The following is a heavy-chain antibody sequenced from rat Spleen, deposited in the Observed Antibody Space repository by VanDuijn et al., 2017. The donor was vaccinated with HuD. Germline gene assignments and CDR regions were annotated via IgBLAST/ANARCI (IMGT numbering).Heavy chain of an antibody. V-gene: IGHV5-25*01. Sequence: EVQLVESGGGLVQPGRSLKLSCAASGFTFSNYYMAWVRQAPTKGLEWVAYISTGGVNTYYRDSVKGRFTVSRDNAKSTLNLQMDSLRSEDTATYYCAREYDGSYYHGVMDAWGQGASVTVSS. D-gene: IGHD1-12*02. CDR3: AREYDGSYYHGVMDA. CDR2: ISTGGVNT. J-gene: IGHJ4*01. CDR1: GFTFSNYY.